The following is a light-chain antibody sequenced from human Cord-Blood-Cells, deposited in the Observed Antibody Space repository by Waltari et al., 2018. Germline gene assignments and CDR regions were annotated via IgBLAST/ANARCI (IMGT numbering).Light chain of an antibody. V-gene: IGLV2-23*01. Sequence: QSALTQPASVSGSPGQSITISCTGTSSDVGSYNLFSWYQQHPGKAPKLMIYEGSKRPSGVSNRFSGSKYGNTASLTISGLQAEDEADYYCCSYAGSSTYVFGTGTKVTVL. J-gene: IGLJ1*01. CDR3: CSYAGSSTYV. CDR1: SSDVGSYNL. CDR2: EGS.